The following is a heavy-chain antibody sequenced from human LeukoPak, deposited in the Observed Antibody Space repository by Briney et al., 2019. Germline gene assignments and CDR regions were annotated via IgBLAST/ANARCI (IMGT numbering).Heavy chain of an antibody. CDR3: AREIGSGSFLDN. J-gene: IGHJ4*02. CDR2: INPKIGGT. V-gene: IGHV1-2*02. Sequence: ASVKVSCKVSGYTFAGYYMHWVRQAPGQGLEWMGWINPKIGGTNYAQKFQGRVTMTRDTSISTAYMELSRLRSDDTAVYYCAREIGSGSFLDNWGQGTLVTVSS. D-gene: IGHD3-10*01. CDR1: GYTFAGYY.